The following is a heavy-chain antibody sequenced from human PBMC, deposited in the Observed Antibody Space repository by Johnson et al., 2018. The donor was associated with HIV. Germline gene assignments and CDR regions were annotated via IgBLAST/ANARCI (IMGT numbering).Heavy chain of an antibody. V-gene: IGHV3-7*01. CDR2: IWEDGGET. CDR3: VTDANYGAFSM. Sequence: VKLVESGGGLVQPGGSLRLSCVASGFRFSAYWMAWVRQAPGKGLEWVANIWEDGGETKYADSVKGRFTIYRVNAKNSIYLQMNSLRPEDTALYYCVTDANYGAFSMWGQGTTVNVSS. D-gene: IGHD4-17*01. J-gene: IGHJ3*02. CDR1: GFRFSAYW.